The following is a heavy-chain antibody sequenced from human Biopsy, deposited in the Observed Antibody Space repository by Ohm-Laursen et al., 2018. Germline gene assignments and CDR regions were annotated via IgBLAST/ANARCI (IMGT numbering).Heavy chain of an antibody. CDR1: GFSLSSHGVG. J-gene: IGHJ3*01. V-gene: IGHV2-5*02. CDR3: AHVVITYGGIIALDALDV. CDR2: VYWDNDK. Sequence: PTQTLTLTCTFSGFSLSSHGVGVGWIRQPPGEALEWLAIVYWDNDKRYSPPLWSRLNIWKDASKNRVVLTLTDMDPVDIATYYCAHVVITYGGIIALDALDVWGQGSMVIVSS. D-gene: IGHD3-16*02.